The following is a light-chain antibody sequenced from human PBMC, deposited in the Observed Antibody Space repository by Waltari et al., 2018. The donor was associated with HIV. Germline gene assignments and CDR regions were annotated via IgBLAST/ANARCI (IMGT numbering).Light chain of an antibody. Sequence: DIVMTQSPLSLPVTPGEPASISCRSSQSLLHSNGYNYLDWYLQKPGQSPQLLIYLGSNPASGVPDRFSGSGSGTDFTLKISRVEAEDVGVYYCMQALQAQYTFGQGTKLEIK. V-gene: IGKV2-28*01. CDR2: LGS. CDR3: MQALQAQYT. CDR1: QSLLHSNGYNY. J-gene: IGKJ2*01.